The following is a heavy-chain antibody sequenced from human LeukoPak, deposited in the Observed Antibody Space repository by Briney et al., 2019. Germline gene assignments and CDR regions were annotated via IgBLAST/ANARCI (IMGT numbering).Heavy chain of an antibody. CDR1: GFTFSSYA. D-gene: IGHD3-22*01. J-gene: IGHJ4*02. V-gene: IGHV3-23*01. CDR2: ISGSGGST. Sequence: PGGSLRLSCAASGFTFSSYAMSWVRQAPGKGLEWVSAISGSGGSTYYADSVKGRFTISRDNSKNTLYLQMNSLRAEDTAVYYCAKDGRYYYDSSGYSYYFDYWGQGTLVTVSS. CDR3: AKDGRYYYDSSGYSYYFDY.